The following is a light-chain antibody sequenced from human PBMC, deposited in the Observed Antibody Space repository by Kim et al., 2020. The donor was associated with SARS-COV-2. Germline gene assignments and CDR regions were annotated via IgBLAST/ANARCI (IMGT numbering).Light chain of an antibody. CDR3: QVWDTSSDHWV. V-gene: IGLV3-21*04. Sequence: APGKTAWITCWGNNIGSKRVYCYQQKPGQAPVLVIYYDSDRPSGIPERFSGSNSGTTATLTISRVEAGDEADYYCQVWDTSSDHWVFGGGTQLTVL. J-gene: IGLJ3*02. CDR1: NIGSKR. CDR2: YDS.